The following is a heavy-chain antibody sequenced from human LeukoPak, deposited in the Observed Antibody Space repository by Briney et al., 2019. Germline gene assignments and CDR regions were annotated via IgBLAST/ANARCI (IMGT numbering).Heavy chain of an antibody. V-gene: IGHV3-23*01. Sequence: GGSLRLSCATSGFTFDSYAMSWVRQAPGKGLEWVSTISDGGGSTYYADSVKGRFTISRDNSMNTLYLQMNSLRAEDTAVYYCTKWGTTFDSWGQGTLVTVSS. D-gene: IGHD3-16*01. J-gene: IGHJ4*02. CDR2: ISDGGGST. CDR3: TKWGTTFDS. CDR1: GFTFDSYA.